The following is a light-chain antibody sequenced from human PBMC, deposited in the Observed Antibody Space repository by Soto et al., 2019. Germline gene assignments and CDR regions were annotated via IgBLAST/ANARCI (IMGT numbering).Light chain of an antibody. J-gene: IGLJ1*01. V-gene: IGLV2-23*01. CDR2: ESH. CDR1: SGFVGSFSL. Sequence: QSVLTQSASVSGSPGQAVTISCAGTSGFVGSFSLVSWYQQHPGKAPKVMISESHRRPAGLPDRFSGSTAVYASSLTISVLHADDEAYYCGCLDVGATTYVFGTGTKVTVL. CDR3: CLDVGATTYV.